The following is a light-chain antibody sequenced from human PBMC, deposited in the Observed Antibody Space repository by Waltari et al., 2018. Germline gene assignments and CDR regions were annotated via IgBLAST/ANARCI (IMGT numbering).Light chain of an antibody. Sequence: SYELTQPPSVSVSPGQTASITCSGDKLGGKFASWYQLRAGQSPVLVISQHNQRPSGIPERFSASYSGNTATLTISGTQAMDEADYYIQAWDSNTVIFGGGTKLSVL. V-gene: IGLV3-1*01. CDR2: QHN. CDR3: QAWDSNTVI. J-gene: IGLJ2*01. CDR1: KLGGKF.